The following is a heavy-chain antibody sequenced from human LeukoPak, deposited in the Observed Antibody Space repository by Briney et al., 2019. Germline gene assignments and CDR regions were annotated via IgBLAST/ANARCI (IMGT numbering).Heavy chain of an antibody. CDR2: INPNSGGT. D-gene: IGHD3-3*01. Sequence: ASVKVSCKASGYTFTGYYMHWVRQAPGQGLEWMGWINPNSGGTNYAQKFQGRVTMTRDTSISTAYMELSRLRSDDTAVYYCARTWSGFWSGYYPYWGQGTLVTVSS. V-gene: IGHV1-2*02. CDR3: ARTWSGFWSGYYPY. CDR1: GYTFTGYY. J-gene: IGHJ4*02.